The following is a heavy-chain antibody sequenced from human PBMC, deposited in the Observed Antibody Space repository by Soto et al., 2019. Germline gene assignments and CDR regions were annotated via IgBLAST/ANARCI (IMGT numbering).Heavy chain of an antibody. CDR2: IWYDGSNK. V-gene: IGHV3-33*01. Sequence: QVQLVESGGGVVQPGRSLRLSCAASGFTFSSYGMHWVRQAPGKGLEWVAVIWYDGSNKYYADSVKGRFTISRDNSKNXXYLQMNSLRAEDTAVYYCARDLHPYYYDSSGYWDYWGQGTLVTVSS. J-gene: IGHJ4*02. CDR1: GFTFSSYG. D-gene: IGHD3-22*01. CDR3: ARDLHPYYYDSSGYWDY.